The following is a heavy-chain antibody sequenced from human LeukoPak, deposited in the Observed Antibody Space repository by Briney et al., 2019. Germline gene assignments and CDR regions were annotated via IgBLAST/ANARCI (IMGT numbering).Heavy chain of an antibody. Sequence: ASVKVSYKASGYSFTAYYMHWVRQAPGQGLEWMGWINPNSGGTNYAQKFQGRVTMTRDTSITTAYMGMSRLRSDDTALYYCARSPHILTGENFDYWGQGTLVTVSS. CDR2: INPNSGGT. J-gene: IGHJ4*02. CDR1: GYSFTAYY. D-gene: IGHD3-9*01. V-gene: IGHV1-2*02. CDR3: ARSPHILTGENFDY.